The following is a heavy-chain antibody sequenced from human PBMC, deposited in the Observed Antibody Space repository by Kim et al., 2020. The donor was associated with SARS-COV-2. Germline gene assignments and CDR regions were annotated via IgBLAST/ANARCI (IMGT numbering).Heavy chain of an antibody. CDR1: GFTFDDYA. D-gene: IGHD6-19*01. CDR3: AKAGSGWNYYYYGMDV. CDR2: ISWNSGSI. J-gene: IGHJ6*02. V-gene: IGHV3-9*01. Sequence: GGSLRLSCAVSGFTFDDYAMHWVRQVPGKGLEWASGISWNSGSIGYVDSVKGRFTFSRDNAKNSLYLQMNSLRAEDTALYYCAKAGSGWNYYYYGMDVWGRGTTVTVSS.